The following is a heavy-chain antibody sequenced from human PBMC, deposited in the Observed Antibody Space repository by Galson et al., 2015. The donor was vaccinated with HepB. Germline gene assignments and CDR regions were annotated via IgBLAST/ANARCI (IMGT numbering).Heavy chain of an antibody. Sequence: SLRLSCAASGFTLSSYWMSWVRQAQGKGLEWVANIKQDGSQKYYVVSVKGRFTISRDNAKNSLYLQMNSLRAADTAVYYCARAGVGYCSSTSCYISAFDIWGQGTMVTVSS. CDR2: IKQDGSQK. D-gene: IGHD2-2*02. V-gene: IGHV3-7*03. J-gene: IGHJ3*02. CDR3: ARAGVGYCSSTSCYISAFDI. CDR1: GFTLSSYW.